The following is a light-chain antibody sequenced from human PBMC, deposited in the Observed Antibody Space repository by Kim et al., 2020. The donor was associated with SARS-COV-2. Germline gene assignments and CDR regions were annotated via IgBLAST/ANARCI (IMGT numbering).Light chain of an antibody. CDR3: QQSDSMPYT. CDR2: AAS. CDR1: QSISSH. Sequence: DIQMTQSPFSLSASVGDRVTITCRASQSISSHLNWYQHKPGKAPKVLIYAASSLQSGVPSRFSGSGSGTHFTLTISSLQPEDFATYYCQQSDSMPYTFGQGTKLEIK. V-gene: IGKV1-39*01. J-gene: IGKJ2*01.